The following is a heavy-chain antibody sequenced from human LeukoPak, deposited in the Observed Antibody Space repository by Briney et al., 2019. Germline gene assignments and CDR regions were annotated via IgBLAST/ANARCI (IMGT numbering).Heavy chain of an antibody. CDR2: IGPNNGGT. Sequence: ASVKVSCKASGYTFTGYYIHWVRPAPGQGLEWMGWIGPNNGGTNYARKFQGRVTMTRDTSISTAYMDLNNLTSDDTAVYYCAKDSPEETAGIIQQWGQGTLVTVSS. CDR1: GYTFTGYY. D-gene: IGHD6-13*01. CDR3: AKDSPEETAGIIQQ. J-gene: IGHJ1*01. V-gene: IGHV1-2*02.